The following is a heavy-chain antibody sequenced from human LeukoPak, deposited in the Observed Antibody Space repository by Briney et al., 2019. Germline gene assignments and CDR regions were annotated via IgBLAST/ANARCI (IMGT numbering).Heavy chain of an antibody. CDR3: ARKRDIVVVPAARSAFDI. CDR1: GGTFSSYA. D-gene: IGHD2-2*01. Sequence: ASVKVSCRASGGTFSSYAISWVRQAPGQGLEWMGGIIPIFGTANYAQKFQGRVTITADESTSTAYMELSSLRSEDTAVYYCARKRDIVVVPAARSAFDIWGQGTMVTVSS. J-gene: IGHJ3*02. V-gene: IGHV1-69*13. CDR2: IIPIFGTA.